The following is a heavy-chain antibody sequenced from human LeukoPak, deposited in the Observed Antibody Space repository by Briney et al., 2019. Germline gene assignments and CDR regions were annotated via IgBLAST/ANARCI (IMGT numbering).Heavy chain of an antibody. CDR2: IVVGSGNT. CDR3: AAEERRGELKAY. D-gene: IGHD1-26*01. J-gene: IGHJ4*02. CDR1: GFTFTSSA. V-gene: IGHV1-58*02. Sequence: SVKVSCXASGFTFTSSAMQWARQARGQRLEWIGWIVVGSGNTNYAQKFQERVTITRDMSTNTAYMELSSLRSEDTAVYYCAAEERRGELKAYWGQGTLVTVSS.